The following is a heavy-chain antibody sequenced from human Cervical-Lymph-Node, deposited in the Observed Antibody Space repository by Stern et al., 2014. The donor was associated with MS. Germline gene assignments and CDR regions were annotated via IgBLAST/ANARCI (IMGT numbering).Heavy chain of an antibody. J-gene: IGHJ5*02. CDR2: IIPILGLP. CDR3: ARGVVTNRAAATLHNLFDP. Sequence: QVQLVQSGAEVKKPGSSVNVSCKASGGTFISSYAITWMRQAPGQGLEWMGRIIPILGLPNYAQKFQGRVTIPADTSTSTAYMELSSLRSEDTAVYYCARGVVTNRAAATLHNLFDPWGQGTLVTVSS. CDR1: GGTFISSYA. D-gene: IGHD2-15*01. V-gene: IGHV1-69*09.